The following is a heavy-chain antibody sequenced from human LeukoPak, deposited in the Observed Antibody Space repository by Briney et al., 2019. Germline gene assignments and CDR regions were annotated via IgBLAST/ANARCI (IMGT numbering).Heavy chain of an antibody. D-gene: IGHD1-26*01. CDR2: SGNKADSYTT. J-gene: IGHJ3*02. V-gene: IGHV3-72*01. Sequence: SGGSLRLSCAASGFKFRSYWMSWVRQAPGKGLEWVGRSGNKADSYTTEYAASVKGRFTISRDGSKNSLYLQMNSLKSEDTAVYYCTRGYIGRSVYALDIWGPGTMATVSS. CDR1: GFKFRSYW. CDR3: TRGYIGRSVYALDI.